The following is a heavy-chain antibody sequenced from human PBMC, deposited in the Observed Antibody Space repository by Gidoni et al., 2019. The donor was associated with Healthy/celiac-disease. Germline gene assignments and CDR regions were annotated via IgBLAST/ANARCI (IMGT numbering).Heavy chain of an antibody. CDR3: ARVPGATGSPPRFFDY. J-gene: IGHJ4*02. CDR2: IYYSGST. D-gene: IGHD1-26*01. Sequence: QLQLQESGPGLVKPSETLSLTCTVSGGPISSSSYYWGWIRQPPGKGLEWIGSIYYSGSTYYNPSLKSRVTISVDTSKNQFSLKLSSVTAADTAVYYCARVPGATGSPPRFFDYWGQGTLVTVSS. CDR1: GGPISSSSYY. V-gene: IGHV4-39*07.